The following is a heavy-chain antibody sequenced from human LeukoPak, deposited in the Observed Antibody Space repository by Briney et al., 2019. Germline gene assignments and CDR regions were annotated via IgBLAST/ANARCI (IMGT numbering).Heavy chain of an antibody. J-gene: IGHJ3*02. CDR1: GGTFSSYA. Sequence: GASVKVSCKASGGTFSSYAISWVRQAPGQGLEWMGGIIPIFGTANYAQKFQGRVTITADKSTSTAYMELSSLRSEDTAVYYRARENSATVNAFDIWGQGTMVTVSS. CDR2: IIPIFGTA. V-gene: IGHV1-69*06. D-gene: IGHD4-17*01. CDR3: ARENSATVNAFDI.